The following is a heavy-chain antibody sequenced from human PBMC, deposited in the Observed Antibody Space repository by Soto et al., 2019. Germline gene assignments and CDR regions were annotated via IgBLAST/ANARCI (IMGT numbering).Heavy chain of an antibody. D-gene: IGHD2-8*02. CDR1: GGSFSGYY. CDR3: ARDKITGLFDY. V-gene: IGHV4-34*01. CDR2: INHSGST. J-gene: IGHJ4*02. Sequence: QVQLQQWGAGLLKPSETLSLTCAVYGGSFSGYYWTWIRQPPGTGLEWIGEINHSGSTNYNPSLKSRVQISVDTSKNQFSLKLTSVTAADTAVYYCARDKITGLFDYWGQGTLVTVSS.